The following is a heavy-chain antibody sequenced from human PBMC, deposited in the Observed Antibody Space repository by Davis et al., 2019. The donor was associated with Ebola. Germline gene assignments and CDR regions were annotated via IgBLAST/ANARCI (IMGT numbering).Heavy chain of an antibody. D-gene: IGHD6-19*01. J-gene: IGHJ4*02. V-gene: IGHV4-30-4*01. CDR2: IYYSGNA. CDR3: ARLSSTGHLDY. Sequence: SETLSLTCTVSGGSISSGDYYWSWIRQPPGKGLEWIGYIYYSGNAYYSPSLKSRVTISLDTSKNQFSLKLSSVTAADTAVYYCARLSSTGHLDYWGQGTLVTVSS. CDR1: GGSISSGDYY.